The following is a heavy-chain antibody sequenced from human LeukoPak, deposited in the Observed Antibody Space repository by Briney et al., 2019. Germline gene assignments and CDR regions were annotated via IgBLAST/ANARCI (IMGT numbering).Heavy chain of an antibody. CDR3: ARDNEKGSSWYLDAFDI. CDR2: MNPNSGNT. Sequence: ASVKVSCKASGYTFTSYDINWVRQATGQGLEWMGWMNPNSGNTGYAQKFQGRVTMTRNTSISTAYMELSRLRSDDTAVYYCARDNEKGSSWYLDAFDIWGQGTMVTVSS. V-gene: IGHV1-8*01. J-gene: IGHJ3*02. CDR1: GYTFTSYD. D-gene: IGHD6-13*01.